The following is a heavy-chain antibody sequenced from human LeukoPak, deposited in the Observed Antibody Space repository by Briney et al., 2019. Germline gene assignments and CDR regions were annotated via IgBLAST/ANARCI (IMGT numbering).Heavy chain of an antibody. CDR3: ARGRVSSSTWYSTYYYYFYMDV. V-gene: IGHV4-59*01. CDR2: IDHTGST. J-gene: IGHJ6*03. D-gene: IGHD6-13*01. Sequence: SETLSLTCTVSGDSISIYYWTWIRQPPGKGLEWIGYIDHTGSTNYNPSLNSRVTISRDTSKSDFSLRLTSVTATDTAVYFCARGRVSSSTWYSTYYYYFYMDVWGKGTTVIVSS. CDR1: GDSISIYY.